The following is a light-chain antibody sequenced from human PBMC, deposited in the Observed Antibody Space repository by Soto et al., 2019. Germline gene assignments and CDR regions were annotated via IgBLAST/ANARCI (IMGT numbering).Light chain of an antibody. CDR2: GAS. J-gene: IGKJ1*01. V-gene: IGKV3-15*01. CDR1: QSVSSN. CDR3: QQYNNWWT. Sequence: EIVMTQSPATLSVSPGERATLSCRASQSVSSNLAWHQQKPDRAPRLLIYGASTRATGIPARFSGSGSGTEFTLTISSLQSEDFAVYYCQQYNNWWTFGQGTKVEIK.